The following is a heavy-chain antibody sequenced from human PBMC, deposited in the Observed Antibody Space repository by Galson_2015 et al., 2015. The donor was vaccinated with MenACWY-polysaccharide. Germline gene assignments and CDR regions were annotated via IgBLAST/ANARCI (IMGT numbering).Heavy chain of an antibody. D-gene: IGHD2/OR15-2a*01. CDR2: IYTSGGT. J-gene: IGHJ4*02. Sequence: TLPLTCTVSGGSISSGSYYWSWIRQPAGKGLEWIGRIYTSGGTNYNPSLKSRVTISVDTSKNQFSLRLSSVTAADTAVYYCARDVIVWGQGTLVTVSS. V-gene: IGHV4-61*02. CDR3: ARDVIV. CDR1: GGSISSGSYY.